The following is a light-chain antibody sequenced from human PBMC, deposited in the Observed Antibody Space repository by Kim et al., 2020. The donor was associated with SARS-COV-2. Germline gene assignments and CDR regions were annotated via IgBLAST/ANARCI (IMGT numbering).Light chain of an antibody. CDR3: SSFAAGSTLVV. Sequence: QPHTITCPGTSSDVGAYNYVSWYQQHPGKAPKLLFYDVFNRPSGISNRFSGSKSGNTASLTISGLQAEDGADFYCSSFAAGSTLVVFGGGTKVTVL. CDR2: DVF. J-gene: IGLJ2*01. CDR1: SSDVGAYNY. V-gene: IGLV2-14*03.